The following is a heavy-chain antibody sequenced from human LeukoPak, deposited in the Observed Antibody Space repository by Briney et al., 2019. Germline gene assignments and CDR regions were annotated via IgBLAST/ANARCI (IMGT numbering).Heavy chain of an antibody. CDR2: INHSGST. V-gene: IGHV4-34*01. CDR1: GGSFSGYY. D-gene: IGHD2-15*01. J-gene: IGHJ4*02. Sequence: SETLSLTWAVYGGSFSGYYWSWIRQPPGKGMEWIGEINHSGSTNYNPSLKSRVTISVDTSKNQFSLKLSSVTAADTAVYYCARVWGGYCSGGSSCRYLDYWGQGTLVTVSS. CDR3: ARVWGGYCSGGSSCRYLDY.